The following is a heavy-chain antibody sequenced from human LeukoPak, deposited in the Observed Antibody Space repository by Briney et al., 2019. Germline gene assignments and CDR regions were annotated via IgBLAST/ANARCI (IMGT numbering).Heavy chain of an antibody. CDR2: INHSGST. D-gene: IGHD5-24*01. CDR1: GGSISSGSYY. CDR3: ARGRWYMDV. Sequence: SQTLSLTCTVSGGSISSGSYYWSWIRQPAGKGPEWIGEINHSGSTNYNPSLKSRVTISVDTSKNQFSLKLSSVTAADTAVYYCARGRWYMDVWGKGTTVTVSS. V-gene: IGHV4-61*09. J-gene: IGHJ6*03.